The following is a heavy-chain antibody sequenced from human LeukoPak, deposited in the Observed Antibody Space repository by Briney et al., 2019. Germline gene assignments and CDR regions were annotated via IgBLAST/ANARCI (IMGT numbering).Heavy chain of an antibody. Sequence: SETLSLTCTVSGGSISSSSYYWGWIRQPPGKGLEWIGSIYYSGSTYYNPSLKSRVTISVDTSKNQFSLKLSSVTAADTAVYYCARVRGRSSWPSFDYWGQGTLVTVSS. D-gene: IGHD6-13*01. CDR2: IYYSGST. CDR1: GGSISSSSYY. CDR3: ARVRGRSSWPSFDY. J-gene: IGHJ4*02. V-gene: IGHV4-39*01.